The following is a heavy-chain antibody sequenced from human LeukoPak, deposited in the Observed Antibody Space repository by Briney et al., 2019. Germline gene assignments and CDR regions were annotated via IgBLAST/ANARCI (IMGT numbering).Heavy chain of an antibody. D-gene: IGHD2-15*01. CDR3: ARWVGYSNWFDP. Sequence: ASVKVSCKAYGYTFTGYYVLWARQAPGQGLEWMGWINPNSGGTHSAQKFQGRVTMTRDTSISTAYMELSRLTSDDTAVYYCARWVGYSNWFDPWGQGTLVTVSS. V-gene: IGHV1-2*02. CDR1: GYTFTGYY. J-gene: IGHJ5*02. CDR2: INPNSGGT.